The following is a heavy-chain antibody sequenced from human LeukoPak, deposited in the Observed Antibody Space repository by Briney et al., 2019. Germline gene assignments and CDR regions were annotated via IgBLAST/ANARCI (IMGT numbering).Heavy chain of an antibody. V-gene: IGHV4-30-4*08. D-gene: IGHD1-26*01. CDR2: IYYSGSN. Sequence: SQTLSLTCTVSRGSISSCDYYWSWIRQPPGKGLEWIGYIYYSGSNYYNPSLKSRVTISVDTSNNQFSLKLISVTAADTAVYYCARARARAGRKRAKLNNWFDPWGQGTLVTVSS. J-gene: IGHJ5*02. CDR3: ARARARAGRKRAKLNNWFDP. CDR1: RGSISSCDYY.